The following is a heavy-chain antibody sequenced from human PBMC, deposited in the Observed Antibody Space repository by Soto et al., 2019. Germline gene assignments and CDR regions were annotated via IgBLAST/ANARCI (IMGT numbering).Heavy chain of an antibody. CDR3: AKDYSGWYPALRGFGMDV. CDR2: ISYDGSNK. CDR1: GFTFSSYG. D-gene: IGHD6-19*01. Sequence: GGSLRLSCAASGFTFSSYGMHWVRQAPGKGLEWVAVISYDGSNKYYADSVKGRFTISRDNSKNTLYLQMNSLRAEDTAVYYCAKDYSGWYPALRGFGMDVWGQGTTVTVSS. J-gene: IGHJ6*02. V-gene: IGHV3-30*18.